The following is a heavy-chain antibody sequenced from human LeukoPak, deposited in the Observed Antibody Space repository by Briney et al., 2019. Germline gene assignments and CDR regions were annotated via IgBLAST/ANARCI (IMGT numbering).Heavy chain of an antibody. V-gene: IGHV4-39*01. Sequence: SETLSLTCTVSGGSISNSSYYWGWIRQPPGKGLEWIGSIYYSGSTYYNPSLKSRVTISVDTSKNQFSLKLSSVTAADTAVYYCARQEGYDSSGETDYWGQGTLVTVSS. D-gene: IGHD3-22*01. CDR1: GGSISNSSYY. CDR3: ARQEGYDSSGETDY. J-gene: IGHJ4*02. CDR2: IYYSGST.